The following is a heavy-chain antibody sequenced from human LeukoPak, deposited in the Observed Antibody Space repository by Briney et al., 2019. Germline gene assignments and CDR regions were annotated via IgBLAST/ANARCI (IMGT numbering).Heavy chain of an antibody. CDR2: TYYRSKWYN. D-gene: IGHD1-26*01. J-gene: IGHJ5*02. V-gene: IGHV6-1*01. CDR3: AGSGSYYRDSWFDP. Sequence: SQILSLTCAISGDSVSSNSAAWNWIRQSPSRGLEWLGRTYYRSKWYNDYAVSVKSRITINPDTSKNQFSLQLNSVTPEDTAVYYCAGSGSYYRDSWFDPWGQGTLVTVSS. CDR1: GDSVSSNSAA.